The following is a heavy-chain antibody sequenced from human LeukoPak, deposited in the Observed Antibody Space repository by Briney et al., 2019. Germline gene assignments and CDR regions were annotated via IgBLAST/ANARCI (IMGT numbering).Heavy chain of an antibody. CDR2: INSRGNYI. Sequence: GGSLRLSCAASGFTFSSYWMHWVRQAPGKGLVWVSSINSRGNYIYYSDSLKGRFTISRDNSKNTLYLQMNSLRAEDTAVYYCASDSGVYYYDSSGYYDYWGQGTLVTVSS. CDR1: GFTFSSYW. J-gene: IGHJ4*02. V-gene: IGHV3-21*01. CDR3: ASDSGVYYYDSSGYYDY. D-gene: IGHD3-22*01.